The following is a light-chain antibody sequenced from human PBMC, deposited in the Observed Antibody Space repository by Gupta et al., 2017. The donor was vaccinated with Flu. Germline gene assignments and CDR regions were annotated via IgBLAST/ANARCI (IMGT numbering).Light chain of an antibody. Sequence: QSALTQPRSVSGSPGQSVTISCTGTNSDVGGYNYVSWYQQHPGKAPKLMIFDVNKRPSGVPNRFSGSKSGNTASLTISGLQTDDEADYYCCSYTGSSTWIFGGGTKLTVL. J-gene: IGLJ2*01. CDR1: NSDVGGYNY. V-gene: IGLV2-11*01. CDR2: DVN. CDR3: CSYTGSSTWI.